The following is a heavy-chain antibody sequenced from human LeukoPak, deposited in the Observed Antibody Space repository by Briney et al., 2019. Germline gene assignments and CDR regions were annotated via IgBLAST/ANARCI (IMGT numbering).Heavy chain of an antibody. CDR1: GGSISSRSYY. Sequence: SETLSLTCSVSGGSISSRSYYWGWIRQPPGKGLDWIASIYYSGNTHYNPSLKSRVTISVDTSKNQFSLRLSSVTAADTAVYYCARHSSDFWSGYYTNYYGVDVWGRGTTVTVSS. CDR3: ARHSSDFWSGYYTNYYGVDV. D-gene: IGHD3-3*01. CDR2: IYYSGNT. V-gene: IGHV4-39*01. J-gene: IGHJ6*02.